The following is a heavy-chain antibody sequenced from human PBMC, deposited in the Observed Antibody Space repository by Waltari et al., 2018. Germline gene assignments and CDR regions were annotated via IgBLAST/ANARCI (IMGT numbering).Heavy chain of an antibody. D-gene: IGHD6-6*01. CDR3: AKNSIRSIAARPDY. V-gene: IGHV3-33*06. CDR2: IWYDGSNK. J-gene: IGHJ4*02. CDR1: GYSISRGYY. Sequence: QVQLQESGPGLVKPSETLSLTCAVSGYSISRGYYWGWIRQPPGKGLEWVAVIWYDGSNKYYADSVKGRFTISRDNSKNTLYLQMNSLRAEDTAVYYCAKNSIRSIAARPDYWGQGTLVTVSS.